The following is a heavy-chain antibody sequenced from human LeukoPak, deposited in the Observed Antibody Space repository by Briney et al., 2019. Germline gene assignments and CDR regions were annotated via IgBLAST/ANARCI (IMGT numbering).Heavy chain of an antibody. Sequence: GGSLRLSCATSGFTFSSYTMNWVRQTPGKGLEWVSTIDDVARNTHYADSVRGRFTISRDDFLNMVHLQMNSLTVEDTAVYYCTTCLQHHFDYWGQGAQVTVSS. D-gene: IGHD5-24*01. CDR2: IDDVARNT. CDR3: TTCLQHHFDY. CDR1: GFTFSSYT. V-gene: IGHV3-23*01. J-gene: IGHJ4*02.